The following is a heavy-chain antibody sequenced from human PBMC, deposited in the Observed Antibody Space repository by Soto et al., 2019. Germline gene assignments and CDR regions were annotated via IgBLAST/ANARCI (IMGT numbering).Heavy chain of an antibody. CDR1: GGSISSSSYY. CDR2: IYYSGST. D-gene: IGHD4-4*01. V-gene: IGHV4-39*07. J-gene: IGHJ4*02. CDR3: ARAGYSNYDFDD. Sequence: PSETLSLTCTVSGGSISSSSYYWGWIRQPPGKGLEWIGSIYYSGSTYYNPSLKSRVTISVDTSKNQFSLKLSSVTAADTAVYYCARAGYSNYDFDDWCQGTVVTVSS.